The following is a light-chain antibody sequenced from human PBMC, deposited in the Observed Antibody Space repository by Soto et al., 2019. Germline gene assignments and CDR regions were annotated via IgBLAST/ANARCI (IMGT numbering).Light chain of an antibody. CDR2: GAS. V-gene: IGKV3-20*01. J-gene: IGKJ4*01. CDR3: QQYGTIGT. Sequence: ASQSVSNNYLAWYKQXPGQAPXXLIYGASNRATGIPDRFCGSGHGTDYALGIRRLQSEDFAVHYCQQYGTIGTFAEGTKVDIK. CDR1: QSVSNNY.